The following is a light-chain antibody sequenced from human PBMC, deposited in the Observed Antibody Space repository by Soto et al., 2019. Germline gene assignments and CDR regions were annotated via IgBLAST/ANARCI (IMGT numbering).Light chain of an antibody. Sequence: DIQMTQSPSSLSASVGDRVTITCRASQTISTYINWYQQKPGKAPKLLIYAASSLQSGDPSKFSGSGSGTDFTLTISSLQPEDFATYYCQQSHGIPYTFGQGTKLEI. CDR1: QTISTY. CDR2: AAS. J-gene: IGKJ2*01. CDR3: QQSHGIPYT. V-gene: IGKV1-39*01.